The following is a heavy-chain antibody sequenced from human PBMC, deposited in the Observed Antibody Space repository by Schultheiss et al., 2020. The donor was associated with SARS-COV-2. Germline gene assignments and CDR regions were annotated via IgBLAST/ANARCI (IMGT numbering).Heavy chain of an antibody. CDR3: ARIAWPYYYGMDV. CDR1: GGSFSGYY. V-gene: IGHV4-34*01. J-gene: IGHJ6*02. Sequence: SETLSLTCAVYGGSFSGYYWGWIRQPPGKGLEWIGEINHSGSTNYNPSLKSRVTISVDTSKNQFSLKLSSVTAADTAVYYCARIAWPYYYGMDVWGQGTTVTVSS. CDR2: INHSGST.